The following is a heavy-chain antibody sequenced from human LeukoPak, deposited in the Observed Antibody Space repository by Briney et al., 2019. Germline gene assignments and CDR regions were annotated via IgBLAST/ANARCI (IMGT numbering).Heavy chain of an antibody. CDR2: IDYSGDT. Sequence: SETLSLTCIVSGGSIRSNDYFWGWVRQSPGKGLEWIGSIDYSGDTYYNPFLKSRASISLDTSKNQFSLRLNSVTAADTAVYYCARLAHSSSSYYMDVWGKGTTVTVSS. J-gene: IGHJ6*03. CDR3: ARLAHSSSSYYMDV. D-gene: IGHD6-13*01. V-gene: IGHV4-39*07. CDR1: GGSIRSNDYF.